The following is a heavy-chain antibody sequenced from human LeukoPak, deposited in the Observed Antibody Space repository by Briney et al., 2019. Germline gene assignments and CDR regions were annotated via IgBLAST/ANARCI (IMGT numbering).Heavy chain of an antibody. D-gene: IGHD3-22*01. J-gene: IGHJ3*02. CDR1: GYSFTSYW. CDR2: IYPGDSGT. Sequence: GESLKISCKGSGYSFTSYWIGWVRQMPGKGLEWMGIIYPGDSGTRYSPSFQGQVTISADKSISTAYLQWSSLKASDTAMYYCASGLYYYDSSGYYPDAFDIWGQGTMVTVSS. CDR3: ASGLYYYDSSGYYPDAFDI. V-gene: IGHV5-51*01.